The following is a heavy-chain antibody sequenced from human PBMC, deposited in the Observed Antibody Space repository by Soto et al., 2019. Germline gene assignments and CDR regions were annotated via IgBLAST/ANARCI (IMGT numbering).Heavy chain of an antibody. J-gene: IGHJ4*02. CDR3: AMSGYSYGPNPLLY. Sequence: QVQLQESGPGLVKPSQTLSLTCTVSGGSISSGGYYWSWIRQHPGKGLEWIGYIYYGGSTSYNPSLKTRVNISVDTSKIQFSLKLSSVTAADTAVYYCAMSGYSYGPNPLLYWCQGTLVTVSS. D-gene: IGHD5-18*01. CDR2: IYYGGST. V-gene: IGHV4-31*03. CDR1: GGSISSGGYY.